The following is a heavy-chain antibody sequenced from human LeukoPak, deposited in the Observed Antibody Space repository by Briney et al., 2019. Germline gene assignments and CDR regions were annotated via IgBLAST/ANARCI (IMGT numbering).Heavy chain of an antibody. CDR1: GFTFSTYW. CDR3: ATARGGNFVNDY. Sequence: PGGSLRLSCAASGFTFSTYWMHWVRQAPGKGLVWVSRINSDGSSTTYADSVKGRFTISRDNAKNTLYLQMNSLRAEDTAVYYCATARGGNFVNDYWGQGNLVTVSS. J-gene: IGHJ4*02. V-gene: IGHV3-74*01. CDR2: INSDGSST. D-gene: IGHD1-1*01.